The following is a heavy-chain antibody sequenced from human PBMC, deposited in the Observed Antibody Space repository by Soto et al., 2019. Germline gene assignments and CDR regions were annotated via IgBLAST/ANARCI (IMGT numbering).Heavy chain of an antibody. D-gene: IGHD3-3*01. CDR1: GYTLTELS. CDR3: ARGAGPGGTYYDFWSGSGYYGMDV. CDR2: INPSGGST. J-gene: IGHJ6*02. Sequence: ASLKVSCKVSGYTLTELSMHWVRQAPGQGLEWMGIINPSGGSTSYAQKFQGRVTMTRDTSTSTVYMELSSLRSEDTAVYYCARGAGPGGTYYDFWSGSGYYGMDVWGQGTTVTVSS. V-gene: IGHV1-46*01.